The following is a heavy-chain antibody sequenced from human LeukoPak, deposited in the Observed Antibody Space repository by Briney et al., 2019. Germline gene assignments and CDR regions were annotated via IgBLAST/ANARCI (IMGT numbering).Heavy chain of an antibody. Sequence: GGSLRLSCAASGFTFSTHTMNWVRQAPGKGLEWASAISSSSSYIYYADSVKGRFTISRDNAKRSMYLQMNSLRAEDTAVYYCARDRGYSASDAFDIWGQGTMVTVSS. D-gene: IGHD5-18*01. CDR2: ISSSSSYI. CDR3: ARDRGYSASDAFDI. CDR1: GFTFSTHT. J-gene: IGHJ3*02. V-gene: IGHV3-21*01.